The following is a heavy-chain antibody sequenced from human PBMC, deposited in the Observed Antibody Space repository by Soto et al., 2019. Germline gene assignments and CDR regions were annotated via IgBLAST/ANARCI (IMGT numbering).Heavy chain of an antibody. J-gene: IGHJ4*02. D-gene: IGHD3-22*01. V-gene: IGHV3-30*18. CDR1: GFTFSSYG. Sequence: SLRLSFAASGFTFSSYGMHWVRQAPGKGLEWVAVISYDGSNKYYADSVKGRFTISRDNSKNTLYLQMNSLRAEDTAVYYCAKDRYYYDSSGLIDYWGQGTLVTVSS. CDR2: ISYDGSNK. CDR3: AKDRYYYDSSGLIDY.